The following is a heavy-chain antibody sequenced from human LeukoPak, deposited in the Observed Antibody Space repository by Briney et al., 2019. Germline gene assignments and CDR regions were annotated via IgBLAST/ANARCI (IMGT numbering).Heavy chain of an antibody. Sequence: GGSLRLSCAAPGFTFSYYWINSVRQAPGKGLEWEASIKREGSEKYYVDSVNGRFTISRDNANHSLYLQMNTLRAEDTAVYYCLRDRGYSTYDCWGQGTLVTVSA. CDR2: IKREGSEK. J-gene: IGHJ4*02. CDR3: LRDRGYSTYDC. CDR1: GFTFSYYW. V-gene: IGHV3-7*01. D-gene: IGHD6-13*01.